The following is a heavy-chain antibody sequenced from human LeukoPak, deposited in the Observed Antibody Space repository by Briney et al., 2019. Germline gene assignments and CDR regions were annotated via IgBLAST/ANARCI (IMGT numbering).Heavy chain of an antibody. Sequence: KPSETLSLTCAVYGGSFSGYYWSWIRQPPGKGLEWIGEINHSGSTNYNPSLKSRVTISVDTSKNQFSLKLSSVTAADTAVYYCARHSGSGWYYFDYWGQGTLVTVSS. V-gene: IGHV4-34*01. CDR3: ARHSGSGWYYFDY. CDR2: INHSGST. D-gene: IGHD6-19*01. CDR1: GGSFSGYY. J-gene: IGHJ4*02.